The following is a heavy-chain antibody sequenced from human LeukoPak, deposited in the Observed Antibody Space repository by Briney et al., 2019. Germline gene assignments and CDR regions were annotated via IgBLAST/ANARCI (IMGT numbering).Heavy chain of an antibody. CDR1: GGSISSSSYY. Sequence: PETLSLTCTVSGGSISSSSYYWGWIRQPPGKGLEWIGSIYYSGSTYYNPSLKSRVTISVNTSKNQFSLKLSSVTAADTAVYYCARTRRDGYYFDYWGQGTLVTVSS. CDR3: ARTRRDGYYFDY. D-gene: IGHD5-24*01. J-gene: IGHJ4*02. V-gene: IGHV4-39*01. CDR2: IYYSGST.